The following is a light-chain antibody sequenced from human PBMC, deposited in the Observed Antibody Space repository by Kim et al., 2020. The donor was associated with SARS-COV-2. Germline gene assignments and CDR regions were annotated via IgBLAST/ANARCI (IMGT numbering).Light chain of an antibody. CDR2: RED. J-gene: IGLJ2*01. Sequence: SSELTQDPAVSVALGQTVRITCQGDILSTYYATWYQQKPGQAPILVMYREDRRPPGIPDRFSGSISGNIASLTITGAQAEDEADNHCTSRDSSGNHLLFG. V-gene: IGLV3-19*01. CDR1: ILSTYY. CDR3: TSRDSSGNHLL.